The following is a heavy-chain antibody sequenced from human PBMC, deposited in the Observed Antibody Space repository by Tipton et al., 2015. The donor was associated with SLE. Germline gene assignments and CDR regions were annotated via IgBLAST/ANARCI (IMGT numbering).Heavy chain of an antibody. D-gene: IGHD6-19*01. CDR1: DGSISSYY. CDR3: AGGLAVAGTRDY. V-gene: IGHV4-4*08. CDR2: IYTSGST. Sequence: TLSLTCTVSDGSISSYYWSWIRQPPGKGLEWIGYIYTSGSTNYNPSLKSRVTISVDTSKNQFSLKLSSVTAADTAVYYCAGGLAVAGTRDYWGQGTLVTVFS. J-gene: IGHJ4*02.